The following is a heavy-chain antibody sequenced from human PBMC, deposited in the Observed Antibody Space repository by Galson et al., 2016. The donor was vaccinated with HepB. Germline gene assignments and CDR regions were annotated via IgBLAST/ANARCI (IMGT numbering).Heavy chain of an antibody. CDR1: GFTFSSYS. Sequence: SLRLSCAASGFTFSSYSMNWVRQAPGKGLEWVSYISSSSSTIYYADSVKGRLTISRDNAKNSLYLQMNSLRDADTAVYYCARERRVGAPDYWGQGTLVTVSS. V-gene: IGHV3-48*02. J-gene: IGHJ4*02. CDR2: ISSSSSTI. D-gene: IGHD1-26*01. CDR3: ARERRVGAPDY.